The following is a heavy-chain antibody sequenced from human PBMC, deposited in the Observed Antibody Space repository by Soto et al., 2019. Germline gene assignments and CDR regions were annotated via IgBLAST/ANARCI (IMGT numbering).Heavy chain of an antibody. D-gene: IGHD2-15*01. CDR2: ISYDGSNK. Sequence: PGGSLRLSCAASGFTFSSYAMHWVRQAPGKGLEWVAVISYDGSNKYYADSVKGRFTISRDNSKNTLYLQMNSLRAEDTAVYYCASAVCRGGSCSLDYWGRRTLVTVSS. CDR3: ASAVCRGGSCSLDY. V-gene: IGHV3-30-3*01. J-gene: IGHJ4*02. CDR1: GFTFSSYA.